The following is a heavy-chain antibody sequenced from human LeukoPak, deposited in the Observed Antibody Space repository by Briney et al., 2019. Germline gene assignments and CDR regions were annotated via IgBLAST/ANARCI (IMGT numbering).Heavy chain of an antibody. CDR2: ISGSGGST. CDR1: GFTFSSYA. CDR3: ARGDIVVVVAATRNWFDP. Sequence: GGSLRLSCAASGFTFSSYAMSWVRQAPGKGLEWVSAISGSGGSTYYADSVKGRFTISRDNSKNTLYLQMNSLRAEDTAVYYCARGDIVVVVAATRNWFDPWGQGTLVTVSS. J-gene: IGHJ5*02. V-gene: IGHV3-23*01. D-gene: IGHD2-15*01.